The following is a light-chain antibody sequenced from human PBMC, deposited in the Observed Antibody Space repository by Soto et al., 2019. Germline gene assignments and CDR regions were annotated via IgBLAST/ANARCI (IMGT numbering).Light chain of an antibody. CDR2: GAS. J-gene: IGKJ5*01. V-gene: IGKV3D-20*02. CDR3: QQRSNWIT. Sequence: EIVLTQSPGTLSLSPGERATLSCRASQSVSNNYLAWYQQKPGQASRLLISGASSRATGIPDRFTGSGSETSFTLTISRLEPEDFAVYHCQQRSNWITFGQGTRLEIK. CDR1: QSVSNNY.